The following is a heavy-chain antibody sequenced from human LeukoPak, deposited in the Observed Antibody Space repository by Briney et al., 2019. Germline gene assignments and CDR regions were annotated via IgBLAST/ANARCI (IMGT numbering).Heavy chain of an antibody. CDR1: GCTFSGYA. Sequence: GGSLRLSCVASGCTFSGYAMSWVRETPARGLEWVSSLRGNGDAFYADSVKGRFTLSRDESRNTVYLQLNKLRVEDTAIYYCAKASWVSTADAVLWGQGTVVTVSS. CDR2: LRGNGDA. J-gene: IGHJ4*02. V-gene: IGHV3-23*01. D-gene: IGHD3-16*01. CDR3: AKASWVSTADAVL.